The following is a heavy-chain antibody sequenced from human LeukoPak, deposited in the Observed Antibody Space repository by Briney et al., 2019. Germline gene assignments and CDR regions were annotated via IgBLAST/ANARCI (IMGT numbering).Heavy chain of an antibody. CDR3: ARRSQWLVRAFDY. Sequence: SETLSLTCAVYGGSFSGYYWSWIRQPPGKGLEWIGEINHSGSTNYNPSLKSRVTISVDMSKNQFSLKLSSVTAADTAVYYCARRSQWLVRAFDYWGQGTLVTVSS. V-gene: IGHV4-34*01. J-gene: IGHJ4*02. CDR1: GGSFSGYY. D-gene: IGHD6-19*01. CDR2: INHSGST.